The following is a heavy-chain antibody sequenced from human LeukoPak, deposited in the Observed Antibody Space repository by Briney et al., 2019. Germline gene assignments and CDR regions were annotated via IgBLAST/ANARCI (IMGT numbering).Heavy chain of an antibody. D-gene: IGHD6-19*01. J-gene: IGHJ4*02. CDR3: ARGSGWFLY. V-gene: IGHV3-7*04. CDR2: INEDGSEK. Sequence: GGSLRLSCVASRFSLSNFWMIWVRQAPGKGLEWVANINEDGSEKYYVDSVKGRFTISRDNAKSSLYLQMNSLRAEDMAVYYCARGSGWFLYWGQGTLVTVSS. CDR1: RFSLSNFW.